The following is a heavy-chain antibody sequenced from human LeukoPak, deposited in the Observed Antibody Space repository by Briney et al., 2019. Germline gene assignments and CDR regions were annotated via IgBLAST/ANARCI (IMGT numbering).Heavy chain of an antibody. V-gene: IGHV3-20*04. Sequence: PGGSLRLSCAASGFTFEDYGMTWVRQAPGKGLEWVSGINWNGANTGYADSVKGRFIISRDNAKKSLYLQMNSLRAEDTALYYCARGRASEALYWGQGALVTVSS. CDR3: ARGRASEALY. D-gene: IGHD1-26*01. J-gene: IGHJ4*02. CDR1: GFTFEDYG. CDR2: INWNGANT.